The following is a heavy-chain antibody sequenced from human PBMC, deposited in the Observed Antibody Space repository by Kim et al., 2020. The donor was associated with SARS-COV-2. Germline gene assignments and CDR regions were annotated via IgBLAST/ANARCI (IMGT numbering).Heavy chain of an antibody. V-gene: IGHV3-33*01. CDR2: IWNDGSNK. D-gene: IGHD6-13*01. Sequence: GGSLRLSCAASGFTFSSYGMHWVRQAPGKGLEWVAVIWNDGSNKYYADSVKGRFTISRDNSKNTLYLQMNSLRAEDTAVYYCARDSLPYEQQLAWYNWFDPWGQGTLVTVSS. CDR3: ARDSLPYEQQLAWYNWFDP. CDR1: GFTFSSYG. J-gene: IGHJ5*02.